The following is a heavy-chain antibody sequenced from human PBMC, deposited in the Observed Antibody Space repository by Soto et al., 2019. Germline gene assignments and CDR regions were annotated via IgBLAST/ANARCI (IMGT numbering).Heavy chain of an antibody. CDR3: VRGSGYCSGGSCFGYYYGMDV. J-gene: IGHJ6*02. V-gene: IGHV4-34*01. CDR1: GGSFSGYY. CDR2: INHSGST. D-gene: IGHD2-15*01. Sequence: SEALSLTCAVYGGSFSGYYWSWIRQPPGKGLEWIGEINHSGSTNYNPSLKSRVTISVDTSKNQFSLKLSSVTAADTAVYYCVRGSGYCSGGSCFGYYYGMDVWGQGTTVTVSS.